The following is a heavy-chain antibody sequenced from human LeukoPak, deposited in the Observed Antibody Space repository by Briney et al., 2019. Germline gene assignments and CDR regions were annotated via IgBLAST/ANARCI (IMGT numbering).Heavy chain of an antibody. CDR2: IRSKAYGGTT. Sequence: GGSLRLSCTASGCTFGDYAMSWVGQDPGKGLYCVGFIRSKAYGGTTEYAASVKGRFTISRDDSKSIAYLQMNGLKTEDTAVYYCTRWDSAWYDYWGQGTLVTVSS. J-gene: IGHJ4*02. D-gene: IGHD6-19*01. V-gene: IGHV3-49*04. CDR1: GCTFGDYA. CDR3: TRWDSAWYDY.